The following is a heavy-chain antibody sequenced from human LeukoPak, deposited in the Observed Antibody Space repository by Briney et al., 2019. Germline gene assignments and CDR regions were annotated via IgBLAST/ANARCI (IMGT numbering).Heavy chain of an antibody. CDR3: ARVTKLGILVDY. CDR1: GGSISSGDYY. J-gene: IGHJ4*02. D-gene: IGHD7-27*01. CDR2: IYYSGST. V-gene: IGHV4-30-4*01. Sequence: SETLSLTCAVSGGSISSGDYYWSWIRQPPGKGLEWIGYIYYSGSTYYNPSLKSRVTISVDTSKNQFSLKLSSVTAADTAVYYCARVTKLGILVDYWGQGTLVTVSS.